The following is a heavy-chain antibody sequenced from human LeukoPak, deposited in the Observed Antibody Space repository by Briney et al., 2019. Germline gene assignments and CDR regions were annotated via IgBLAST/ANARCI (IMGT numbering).Heavy chain of an antibody. J-gene: IGHJ4*02. D-gene: IGHD6-6*01. Sequence: GGSMRLSCAASGFTFTSHWMHWVRQTPGKGLVWVSRVNNDGSGTSYVDSVKGRFIISRDNAKNTVFLQMDSLRVEDTAVYYCAREYSSSGFDYWGQGTLVTVSS. CDR1: GFTFTSHW. CDR2: VNNDGSGT. V-gene: IGHV3-74*01. CDR3: AREYSSSGFDY.